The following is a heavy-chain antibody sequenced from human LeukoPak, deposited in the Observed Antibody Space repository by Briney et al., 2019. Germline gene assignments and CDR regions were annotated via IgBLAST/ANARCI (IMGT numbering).Heavy chain of an antibody. CDR3: ARERPYGSGSYPLYYFDY. CDR2: INWNGGST. J-gene: IGHJ4*02. V-gene: IGHV3-20*04. Sequence: GGSLRLSCAASGFTFDDYGMSRVRQAPGKGLEWVSGINWNGGSTGYADSVKGRFTISRDNAKNSLYLQMNSLRAEDTALYYCARERPYGSGSYPLYYFDYWGQGTLVTVSS. D-gene: IGHD3-10*01. CDR1: GFTFDDYG.